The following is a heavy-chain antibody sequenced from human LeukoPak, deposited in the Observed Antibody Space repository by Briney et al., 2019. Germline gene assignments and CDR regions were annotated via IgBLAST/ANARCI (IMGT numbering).Heavy chain of an antibody. V-gene: IGHV3-30*04. J-gene: IGHJ4*02. CDR1: GFTFSNYA. CDR2: ISYDGSVE. D-gene: IGHD1-26*01. CDR3: ASALRIIWDSSLDS. Sequence: GGSLRLSCAASGFTFSNYAMHWGRQAPGKGLEWVALISYDGSVEKNAASVKGRFTISRDNSKNTLYLQMNSLRTEDTAVYYCASALRIIWDSSLDSWGQGTLVPVPS.